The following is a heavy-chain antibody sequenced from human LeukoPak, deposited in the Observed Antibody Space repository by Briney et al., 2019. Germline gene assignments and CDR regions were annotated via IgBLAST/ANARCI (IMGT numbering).Heavy chain of an antibody. CDR1: GFTVSSNY. Sequence: PGGSLRLSCAASGFTVSSNYMSWVRQAPGKGLEWVSVIYSGGSTYYADSVKGRFTISRDNSENTLYLQMNSLRAEDTAVYYCARMGSGYDYYGLVNWFDPWGQGTLVTVSS. CDR2: IYSGGST. J-gene: IGHJ5*02. CDR3: ARMGSGYDYYGLVNWFDP. D-gene: IGHD5-12*01. V-gene: IGHV3-53*01.